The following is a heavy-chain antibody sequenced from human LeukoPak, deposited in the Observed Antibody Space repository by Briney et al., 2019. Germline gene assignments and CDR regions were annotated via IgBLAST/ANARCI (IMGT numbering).Heavy chain of an antibody. Sequence: GGSLRLSCAASGFTFSSYSMNWVRQAPGKGLEWVSAISGSGGSTYYADSVKGRFTISRDNSKNTLYLQMDSLRAEDTAVYYCAKVRLSIAAAGFPVAFDYWGQGTLVTVSS. V-gene: IGHV3-23*01. CDR2: ISGSGGST. J-gene: IGHJ4*02. D-gene: IGHD6-13*01. CDR3: AKVRLSIAAAGFPVAFDY. CDR1: GFTFSSYS.